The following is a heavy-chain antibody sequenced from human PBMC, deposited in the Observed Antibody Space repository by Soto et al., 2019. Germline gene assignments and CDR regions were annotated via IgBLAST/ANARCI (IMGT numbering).Heavy chain of an antibody. CDR1: GFTFSSYG. CDR3: ARGRIVGARVFDY. J-gene: IGHJ4*02. V-gene: IGHV3-30*19. D-gene: IGHD1-26*01. Sequence: LRLSCAASGFTFSSYGMHWVRQAPGKGLEWVAVISYDGSNKYYADSVKGRFTISRDNSKNTLYLQMNSLRAEDTAVYYCARGRIVGARVFDYWGQGTLVTVSS. CDR2: ISYDGSNK.